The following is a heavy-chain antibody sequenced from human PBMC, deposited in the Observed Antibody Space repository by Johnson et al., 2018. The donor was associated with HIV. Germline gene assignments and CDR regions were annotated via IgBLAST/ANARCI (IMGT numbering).Heavy chain of an antibody. D-gene: IGHD1-26*01. CDR3: ARGRWELYGDDAFDI. Sequence: VQLVESGGGVVQPGRSLRLSCSASGFTFSSYWMHWVRQAPGKGLEWVSGINWNGGSTGYADSVKGRFTISRDNAKNSLYLQMNSLRAEDTAVYYCARGRWELYGDDAFDICGQGTMVTVSS. J-gene: IGHJ3*02. CDR2: INWNGGST. V-gene: IGHV3-20*04. CDR1: GFTFSSYW.